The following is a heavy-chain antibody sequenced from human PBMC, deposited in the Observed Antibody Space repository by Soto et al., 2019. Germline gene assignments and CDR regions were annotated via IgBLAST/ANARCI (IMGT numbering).Heavy chain of an antibody. CDR1: RYTFISYD. D-gene: IGHD3-16*01. CDR3: ARGREVWWNAGPLGLHGLDV. J-gene: IGHJ6*02. V-gene: IGHV1-8*01. Sequence: ASVKVSCKASRYTFISYDINWVRQATGQGXEWMGWMNPNSGNTGYAQKFQGRITMTRNTSINTAYMELSSLGSEDTAVYYCARGREVWWNAGPLGLHGLDVWGQGTTVTVSS. CDR2: MNPNSGNT.